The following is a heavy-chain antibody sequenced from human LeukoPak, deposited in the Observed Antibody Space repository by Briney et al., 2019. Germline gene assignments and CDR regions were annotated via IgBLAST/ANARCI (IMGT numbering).Heavy chain of an antibody. D-gene: IGHD4-17*01. CDR1: GFTFSDYA. V-gene: IGHV3-23*01. CDR2: ISGSGGST. Sequence: GGSLRLSCVASGFTFSDYAMSWVRQAQGKGLKWVSIISGSGGSTYNADSVKGRFTISRDNSKNTLYLQMNSLRADDTAVYYCAKSVESAVTTNPYFDYWGQGTLVTVSS. J-gene: IGHJ4*02. CDR3: AKSVESAVTTNPYFDY.